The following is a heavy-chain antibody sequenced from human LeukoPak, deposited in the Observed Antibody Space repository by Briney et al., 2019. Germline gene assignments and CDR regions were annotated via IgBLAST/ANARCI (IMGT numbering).Heavy chain of an antibody. D-gene: IGHD3-10*01. CDR1: GYTFTDYY. V-gene: IGHV1-69-2*01. CDR3: ATGRSGSGSYYNGHDAFDI. CDR2: VDPEDGET. Sequence: ASVKVSCKVSGYTFTDYYMHWVQQAPGKGLEWMGLVDPEDGETIYAEKFQGRVTITADTSTDTAYMELSSLRPEDTAVYYCATGRSGSGSYYNGHDAFDIWGQGTMVTVSS. J-gene: IGHJ3*02.